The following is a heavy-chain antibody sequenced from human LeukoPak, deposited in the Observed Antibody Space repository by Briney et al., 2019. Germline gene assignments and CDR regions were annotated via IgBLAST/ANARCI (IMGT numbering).Heavy chain of an antibody. J-gene: IGHJ4*02. CDR1: SGSISSSSYY. V-gene: IGHV4-39*01. CDR3: ARCGYYDFWSGYNPATFDY. CDR2: IYYSGSA. D-gene: IGHD3-3*01. Sequence: SETLCLTCTVSSGSISSSSYYWGWIRQPPGKGLEWIGSIYYSGSAYYKPSLKSRVTISVDTSKNQFSLKLSFVTAADTAVYYCARCGYYDFWSGYNPATFDYWGQGTLVTVSS.